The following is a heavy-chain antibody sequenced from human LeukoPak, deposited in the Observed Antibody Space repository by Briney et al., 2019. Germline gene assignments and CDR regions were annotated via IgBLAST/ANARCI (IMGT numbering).Heavy chain of an antibody. CDR2: IYYSGST. CDR3: ARAIAVAEGRGSRISAVDY. CDR1: GGSISNYY. V-gene: IGHV4-59*01. D-gene: IGHD6-19*01. Sequence: PSETLSLTCTVSGGSISNYYWSWIRQSPGKGLEWIGYIYYSGSTNYNPSLKSRVTISVDTSKNQFSLKLSSVTAADTAVYYCARAIAVAEGRGSRISAVDYWGQGTLVTVSS. J-gene: IGHJ4*02.